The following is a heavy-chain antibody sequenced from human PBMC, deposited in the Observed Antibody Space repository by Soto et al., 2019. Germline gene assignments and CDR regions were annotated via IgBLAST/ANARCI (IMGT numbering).Heavy chain of an antibody. J-gene: IGHJ4*02. CDR3: ARDSYYGDFTVVDY. D-gene: IGHD4-17*01. Sequence: GGSLRLSCAASGFTFSDYYMSWIRQAPGKGLEWVSYISSSGSTIYYADSVKGRFTISRDNAKNSLYLQMNSLRAEDTAVYYCARDSYYGDFTVVDYWGQGTLVTVSS. CDR1: GFTFSDYY. CDR2: ISSSGSTI. V-gene: IGHV3-11*01.